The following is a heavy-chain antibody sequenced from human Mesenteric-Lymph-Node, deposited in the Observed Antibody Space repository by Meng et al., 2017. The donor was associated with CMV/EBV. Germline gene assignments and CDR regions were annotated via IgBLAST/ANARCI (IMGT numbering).Heavy chain of an antibody. Sequence: EVQLLESGGVLAQSGGSLRVSCAVSGFNFPNYAMTWVRPAPGKGLELVSTISASGASRYYADSVQGRFSVSRDNYKNTLYLQMNSLIAEDTAVYYCAKDPEGYWGQGTLVTVSS. CDR1: GFNFPNYA. CDR2: ISASGASR. J-gene: IGHJ4*02. V-gene: IGHV3-23*01. CDR3: AKDPEGY.